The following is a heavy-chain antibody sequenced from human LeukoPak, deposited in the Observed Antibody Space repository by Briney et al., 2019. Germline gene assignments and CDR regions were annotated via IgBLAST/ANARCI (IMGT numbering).Heavy chain of an antibody. CDR2: IIPIFGTA. Sequence: GASVKVSCKASGGTFSSYAISWVRQAPGQGLEWMGRIIPIFGTANYAQKFQGRVTITTDESTSTADMELSSLRSEDTAVYYCARGGSRGENYFDYWGQGTLVTVSS. J-gene: IGHJ4*02. CDR3: ARGGSRGENYFDY. D-gene: IGHD6-13*01. V-gene: IGHV1-69*05. CDR1: GGTFSSYA.